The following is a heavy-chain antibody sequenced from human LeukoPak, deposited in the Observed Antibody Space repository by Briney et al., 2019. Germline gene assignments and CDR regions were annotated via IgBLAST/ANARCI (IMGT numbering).Heavy chain of an antibody. CDR2: ISSSSSYI. CDR3: ATQQLAQHYYYGMDV. Sequence: GGSLRLSCAASGFTFSSYSMNWVRQAPGKGLEWVSSISSSSSYIYYADSVKGRFTISRDNAKNSLYLQMNSLRAEDTAVYYCATQQLAQHYYYGMDVWGQGTTVTVSS. D-gene: IGHD6-13*01. V-gene: IGHV3-21*01. CDR1: GFTFSSYS. J-gene: IGHJ6*02.